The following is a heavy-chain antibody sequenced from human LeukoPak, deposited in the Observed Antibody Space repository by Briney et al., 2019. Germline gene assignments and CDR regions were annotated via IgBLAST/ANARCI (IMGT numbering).Heavy chain of an antibody. CDR1: GGSFSGYY. CDR2: INHSGST. Sequence: NASETLSLTCAVYGGSFSGYYWSWIRQPPGKGLEWIGEINHSGSTNYNPSLKSRVTISVDTSKNQFSLKLSSVTAADTAVYYCARASVVPAAPSYYYYGMDVWGQGTTVTVSS. J-gene: IGHJ6*02. D-gene: IGHD2-2*01. V-gene: IGHV4-34*01. CDR3: ARASVVPAAPSYYYYGMDV.